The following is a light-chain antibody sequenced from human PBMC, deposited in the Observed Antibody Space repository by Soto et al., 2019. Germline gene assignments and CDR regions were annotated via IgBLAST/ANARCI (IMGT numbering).Light chain of an antibody. J-gene: IGLJ1*01. V-gene: IGLV2-14*01. CDR1: SSDVGDYDY. Sequence: QSVLTQPASVSGSPGQSITISCAGTSSDVGDYDYVSWYQQHPGKAPKLVIYEVGNRPSGVSHRFSASKSGNTASLTISGLQAEDEADYYCFSYTSSSAYVFGTGTQLTVL. CDR3: FSYTSSSAYV. CDR2: EVG.